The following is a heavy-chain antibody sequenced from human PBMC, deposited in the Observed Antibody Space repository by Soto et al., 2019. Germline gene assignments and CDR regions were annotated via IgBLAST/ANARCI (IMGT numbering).Heavy chain of an antibody. J-gene: IGHJ6*02. CDR2: IIPVFRSA. D-gene: IGHD2-21*02. CDR1: GGTFNKFA. Sequence: SVKVSCKASGGTFNKFAFSWVRQAPGQGFEWMGGIIPVFRSANYAQRFRGRITITAGEYTSTVYLYLNDLRSDDTAVYYCARRYCASDNCPLFYYFVDLWGLGTTVTVSS. CDR3: ARRYCASDNCPLFYYFVDL. V-gene: IGHV1-69*13.